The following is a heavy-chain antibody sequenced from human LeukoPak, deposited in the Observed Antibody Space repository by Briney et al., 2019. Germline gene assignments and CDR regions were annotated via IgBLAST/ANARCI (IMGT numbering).Heavy chain of an antibody. Sequence: PGGSLRLSCAASGCTFDDYGMSWVRQAPGKGLEWGSGINWNSGSTGYADSVKGRFTISRDNAKNSLYLQMNSLRAEDTALYYCARVYYDSSGYYPPVGAFDIWGQGTMVTVSS. D-gene: IGHD3-22*01. CDR1: GCTFDDYG. CDR2: INWNSGST. V-gene: IGHV3-20*04. CDR3: ARVYYDSSGYYPPVGAFDI. J-gene: IGHJ3*02.